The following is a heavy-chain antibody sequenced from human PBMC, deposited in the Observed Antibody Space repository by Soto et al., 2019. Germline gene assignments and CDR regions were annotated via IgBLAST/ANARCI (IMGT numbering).Heavy chain of an antibody. CDR3: AKSSGYYDNWFDP. D-gene: IGHD3-22*01. CDR2: INSDGSST. J-gene: IGHJ5*02. V-gene: IGHV3-74*01. Sequence: GGSLRLSCAASGFTFSSYWMHWVRQAPGKGLVWVSRINSDGSSTSYADSVKGRFTISRDNAKNTLYLQMNSLRAEDTAVYYCAKSSGYYDNWFDPWGQGTLVTVSS. CDR1: GFTFSSYW.